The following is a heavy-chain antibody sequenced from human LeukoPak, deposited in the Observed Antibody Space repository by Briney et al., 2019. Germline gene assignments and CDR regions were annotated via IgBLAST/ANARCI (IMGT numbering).Heavy chain of an antibody. Sequence: PSETLSLTCTVSGGSISSSPYYWGWVRQPPGKGLEWIGEINHSGSTNYNPSPKSRVTISVDTSKNQFSLKLSSVTAADTAVYYCARGFSSSWYGYWGQGTLVTVSS. CDR2: INHSGST. V-gene: IGHV4-39*07. CDR1: GGSISSSPYY. D-gene: IGHD6-13*01. CDR3: ARGFSSSWYGY. J-gene: IGHJ4*02.